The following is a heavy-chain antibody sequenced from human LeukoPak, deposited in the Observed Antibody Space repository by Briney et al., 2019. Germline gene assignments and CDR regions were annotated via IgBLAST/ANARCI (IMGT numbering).Heavy chain of an antibody. Sequence: SETLSLSCTVSGGSISSYYWSWIRQPSGKGLEWIGYIYYSGSTNYNPSLKSRVTISVDTSKSQFSLKLSSVTAADTAVYYCARDRGYSDYWGQGTLVTVSS. J-gene: IGHJ4*01. CDR3: ARDRGYSDY. CDR1: GGSISSYY. CDR2: IYYSGST. V-gene: IGHV4-59*01.